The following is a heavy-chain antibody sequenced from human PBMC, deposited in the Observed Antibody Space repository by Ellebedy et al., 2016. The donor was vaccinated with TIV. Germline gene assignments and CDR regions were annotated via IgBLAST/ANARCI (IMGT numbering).Heavy chain of an antibody. Sequence: GGSLRLSXAASGFTFSSYGMSWVRQAPGKGLEWVSAISGSGGSTYYPDSVKGRFTISRDNSKNTLYLQMNSLRAEDTAVYYCAKGQLQESRLDYWGQGTLVTVSS. CDR2: ISGSGGST. J-gene: IGHJ4*02. V-gene: IGHV3-23*01. D-gene: IGHD3-10*01. CDR1: GFTFSSYG. CDR3: AKGQLQESRLDY.